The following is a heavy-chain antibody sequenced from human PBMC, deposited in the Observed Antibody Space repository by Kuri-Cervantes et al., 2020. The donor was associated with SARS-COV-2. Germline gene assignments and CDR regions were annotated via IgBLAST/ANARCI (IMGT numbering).Heavy chain of an antibody. Sequence: SVKSCCKASGGTFSSYAICWVRQAPGQGLEWMGRIIPILGIANYGQKFQGRVTITADKSTSTAYMELSSLRSEDTAVYYCAREDCSSTSCYTDNWFDPWGQGTVVTVSS. CDR2: IIPILGIA. V-gene: IGHV1-69*04. CDR1: GGTFSSYA. J-gene: IGHJ5*02. CDR3: AREDCSSTSCYTDNWFDP. D-gene: IGHD2-2*02.